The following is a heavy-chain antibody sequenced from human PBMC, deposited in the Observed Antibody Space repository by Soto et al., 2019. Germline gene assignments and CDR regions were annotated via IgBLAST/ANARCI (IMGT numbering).Heavy chain of an antibody. D-gene: IGHD3-10*01. CDR2: IYYSGGT. CDR1: GGSISSGGYY. V-gene: IGHV4-31*03. J-gene: IGHJ3*02. CDR3: ARDRGGSGSYFEDDAFDI. Sequence: SETLSLTCTVSGGSISSGGYYWSWIRQHPGKGLEWIGYIYYSGGTYYNPSLKSRVTISVDTSKNQFSLKLSSVTAADTAVYYCARDRGGSGSYFEDDAFDIWGQGTMVTVSS.